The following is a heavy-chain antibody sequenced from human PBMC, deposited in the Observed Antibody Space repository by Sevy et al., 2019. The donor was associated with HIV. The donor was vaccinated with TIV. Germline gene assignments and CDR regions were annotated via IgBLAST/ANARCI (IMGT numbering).Heavy chain of an antibody. CDR3: AREEGYDFWRGYLGREAFDI. CDR2: ISYDGSNK. D-gene: IGHD3-3*01. CDR1: GFTFSSYA. J-gene: IGHJ3*02. Sequence: GGSLRLSCAASGFTFSSYAMHWVRQAPGKGLEWVAVISYDGSNKYYADSVKGRFTISRDNSKNTLYLQMNSLRAEDTAVYYCAREEGYDFWRGYLGREAFDIWGQGTMVTVSS. V-gene: IGHV3-30-3*01.